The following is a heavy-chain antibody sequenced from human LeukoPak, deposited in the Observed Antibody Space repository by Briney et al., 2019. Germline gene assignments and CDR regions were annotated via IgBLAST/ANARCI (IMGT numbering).Heavy chain of an antibody. D-gene: IGHD1-1*01. CDR2: INHSGST. CDR1: GGSFSGYY. V-gene: IGHV4-34*01. CDR3: ARRTESSYYYYYMDV. Sequence: SETLSLTCAVYGGSFSGYYWSWIRQPPGKGVEWIGEINHSGSTNYNPSLKSRVTISVDTSKNQFSLKLSSVTAAYTAVYYCARRTESSYYYYYMDVWGKGTTVTVSS. J-gene: IGHJ6*03.